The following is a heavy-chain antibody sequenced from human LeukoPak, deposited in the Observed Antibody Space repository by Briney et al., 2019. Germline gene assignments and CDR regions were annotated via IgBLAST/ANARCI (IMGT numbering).Heavy chain of an antibody. J-gene: IGHJ4*02. CDR2: IFYSGTT. V-gene: IGHV4-39*01. Sequence: SETLSLTCTVSGASIHSNSYYWGWIRQPPGKGLDWIGSIFYSGTTYYNPSLKSRVTISVGTSKNQFSLKLTSVTAADTAVYYCARRLGGNYFDFWGPGTLVTVSS. CDR3: ARRLGGNYFDF. CDR1: GASIHSNSYY. D-gene: IGHD6-19*01.